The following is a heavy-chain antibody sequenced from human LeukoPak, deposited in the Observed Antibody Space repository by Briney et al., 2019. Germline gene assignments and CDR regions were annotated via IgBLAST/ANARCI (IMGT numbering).Heavy chain of an antibody. D-gene: IGHD3-22*01. CDR3: ASPQKGYWLFPKFDY. Sequence: PGRSLRLSCSAPGLTFSTYAMHWLRQAPGKGLEWVAVTSHDGSKKNYADSVKGRFTISRDNSKNTRFLQMNSLRAQDTAVYYSASPQKGYWLFPKFDYWGQGALVTVSS. CDR2: TSHDGSKK. J-gene: IGHJ4*02. CDR1: GLTFSTYA. V-gene: IGHV3-30*01.